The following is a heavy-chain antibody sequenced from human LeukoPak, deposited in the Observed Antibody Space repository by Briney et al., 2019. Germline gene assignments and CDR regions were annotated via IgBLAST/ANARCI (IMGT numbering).Heavy chain of an antibody. CDR1: GGTFSSYT. J-gene: IGHJ4*02. V-gene: IGHV1-69*02. CDR2: INPILGIA. Sequence: SVKVSCKASGGTFSSYTISWVRQAPGQGLEWLGRINPILGIANYAQKFQGRVTITADKSTSTAYMELSSLRSEDTAVYYCARGGEPNYDFWSGTSWGQGTLVTVSS. D-gene: IGHD3-3*01. CDR3: ARGGEPNYDFWSGTS.